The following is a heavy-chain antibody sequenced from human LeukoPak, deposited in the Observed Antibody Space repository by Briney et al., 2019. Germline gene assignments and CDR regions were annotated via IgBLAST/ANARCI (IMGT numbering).Heavy chain of an antibody. D-gene: IGHD1-26*01. CDR3: ARDSGSYHAYFDY. CDR2: ISSNGGST. V-gene: IGHV3-64*01. Sequence: PGRSLRLSCAASGFTFSSYAMHWVRQAPGKGLEYVSAISSNGGSTYYANSVKGRFTISRDNSKNTLYLQMGSLRAEDMAVYYCARDSGSYHAYFDYWGQGTLVTVSS. J-gene: IGHJ4*02. CDR1: GFTFSSYA.